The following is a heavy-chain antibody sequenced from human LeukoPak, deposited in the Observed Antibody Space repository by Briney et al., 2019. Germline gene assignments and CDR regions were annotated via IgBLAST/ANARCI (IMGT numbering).Heavy chain of an antibody. J-gene: IGHJ4*02. CDR2: IYYSGST. CDR3: ARRGNSYGYYDY. CDR1: GGSISSYY. V-gene: IGHV4-59*08. D-gene: IGHD5-18*01. Sequence: SETLSLTCTVSGGSISSYYWSWIRQPPGKALEWIGYIYYSGSTNYNPSLKSRVTISVDTSKNQFSLKLSSVTAADTAVYYCARRGNSYGYYDYWGQGTLVTVSS.